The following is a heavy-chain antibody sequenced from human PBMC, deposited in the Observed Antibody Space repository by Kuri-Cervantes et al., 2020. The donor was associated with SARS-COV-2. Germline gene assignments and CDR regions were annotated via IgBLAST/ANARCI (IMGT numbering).Heavy chain of an antibody. D-gene: IGHD3-16*02. J-gene: IGHJ6*02. Sequence: SVKVSCKASGCSFSRNSICWVRQAPGQGLEWMGGINPIFGTANYAQKFQGRVTITADKSTSTAYMELSSLGSDDTAVYYCARAMLLELSPYYSMDVWGQGTVVTVSS. CDR2: INPIFGTA. CDR1: GCSFSRNS. CDR3: ARAMLLELSPYYSMDV. V-gene: IGHV1-69*06.